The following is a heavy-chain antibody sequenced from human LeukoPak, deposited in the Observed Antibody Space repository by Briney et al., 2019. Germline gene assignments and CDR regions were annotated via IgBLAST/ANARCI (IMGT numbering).Heavy chain of an antibody. CDR3: ARVWERSSSAWPFDH. J-gene: IGHJ4*02. D-gene: IGHD6-25*01. V-gene: IGHV1-18*01. CDR1: GYTFTSYG. Sequence: ASVKVSCKASGYTFTSYGISWVRQAPGQGLEWMGWISAYNGNTNYAQKLQGRVTMTRDTSISTAYMELSRLRSDDTAVYYCARVWERSSSAWPFDHWGQGTLVTVSS. CDR2: ISAYNGNT.